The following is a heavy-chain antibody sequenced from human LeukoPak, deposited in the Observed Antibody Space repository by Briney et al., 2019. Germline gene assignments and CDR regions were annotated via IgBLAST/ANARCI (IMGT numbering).Heavy chain of an antibody. J-gene: IGHJ6*03. Sequence: SETLSLTCTVSGDSISSSGNYWGWIRQPPGKGLEWIGSVYYSGSTYYNPSLKSRVTISVDTSKNQFSLKLSSVAAADTAVYYCARGNYNFLEAIHYYTDVWGKGTTVTVSS. CDR1: GDSISSSGNY. CDR3: ARGNYNFLEAIHYYTDV. D-gene: IGHD3-3*01. V-gene: IGHV4-39*07. CDR2: VYYSGST.